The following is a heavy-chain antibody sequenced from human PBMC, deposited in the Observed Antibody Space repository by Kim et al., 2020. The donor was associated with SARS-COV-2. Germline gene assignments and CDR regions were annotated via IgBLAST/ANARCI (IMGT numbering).Heavy chain of an antibody. D-gene: IGHD2-21*02. Sequence: SETLSLTCTVSGGSVTTNNHYWNWIRQPPGKGLEWCGYIYHTGSTKYNPSLNSRVAISLDTSKNQFSLRLTSVSAADTAVYYCARRKVEVTEEHDAFDIWGQGTVVSVSS. CDR3: ARRKVEVTEEHDAFDI. J-gene: IGHJ3*02. CDR1: GGSVTTNNHY. V-gene: IGHV4-61*01. CDR2: IYHTGST.